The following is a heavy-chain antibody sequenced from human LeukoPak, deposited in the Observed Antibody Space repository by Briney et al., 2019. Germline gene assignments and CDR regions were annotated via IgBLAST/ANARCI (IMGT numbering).Heavy chain of an antibody. V-gene: IGHV4-59*01. CDR3: AREFSYGSNGRGFDY. D-gene: IGHD4-23*01. J-gene: IGHJ4*02. CDR2: IYYSGST. Sequence: SETLSLTCTVSGGSISSYYWSWIRQPPGKGLKWIGYIYYSGSTNYNPSLKSRVTISVDTSKNQFSLKLSSVTAADTAVYYCAREFSYGSNGRGFDYWGQGTLVTVSS. CDR1: GGSISSYY.